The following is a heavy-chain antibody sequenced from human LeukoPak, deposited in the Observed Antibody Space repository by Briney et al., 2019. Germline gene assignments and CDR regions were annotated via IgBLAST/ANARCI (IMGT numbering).Heavy chain of an antibody. Sequence: GGSLRLSCAASGFTFSSYGMYWVRQAPGKGLEWVAFIRYDGSNKYYADSVKGRFTVSRDNSKNTLYLQMNSLRAEDTAVYYCASVLRYCSGGNCYSGGLGYMDVWGKGTTVTISS. CDR2: IRYDGSNK. CDR3: ASVLRYCSGGNCYSGGLGYMDV. CDR1: GFTFSSYG. J-gene: IGHJ6*03. D-gene: IGHD2-15*01. V-gene: IGHV3-30*02.